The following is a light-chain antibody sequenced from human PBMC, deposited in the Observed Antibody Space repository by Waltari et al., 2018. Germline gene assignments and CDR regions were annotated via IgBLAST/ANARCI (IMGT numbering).Light chain of an antibody. Sequence: DIQMTQSPSSLSASVGDRVTITCRASQSISKYLNWYQQKPGKAPNLLIFATSNLESGVPSRFSGSGSGTDFTLTITSLHLEDFATYYCQQSYRTPPYTFGPGTKLEI. CDR2: ATS. J-gene: IGKJ2*01. CDR3: QQSYRTPPYT. V-gene: IGKV1-39*01. CDR1: QSISKY.